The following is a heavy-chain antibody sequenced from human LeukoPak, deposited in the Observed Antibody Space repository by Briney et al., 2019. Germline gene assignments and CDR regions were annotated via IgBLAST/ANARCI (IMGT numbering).Heavy chain of an antibody. CDR3: ARDCIAVAGTNWFDP. V-gene: IGHV3-7*01. J-gene: IGHJ5*02. D-gene: IGHD6-19*01. CDR1: GFTFSSYW. Sequence: GGSLRLSCAASGFTFSSYWMSWVRQAPGKGLEWVANIKQDGSEKYYVDSVKGRFTISRDNAKNSLYLQMNSLRAEDTAVYYCARDCIAVAGTNWFDPWGQGTLVTVSS. CDR2: IKQDGSEK.